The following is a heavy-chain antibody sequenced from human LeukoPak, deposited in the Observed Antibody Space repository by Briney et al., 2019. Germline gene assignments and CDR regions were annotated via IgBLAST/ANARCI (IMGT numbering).Heavy chain of an antibody. D-gene: IGHD4/OR15-4a*01. J-gene: IGHJ4*02. CDR1: GYTFTNYD. Sequence: ASVTVSCKASGYTFTNYDINWVRQAPGQGLEWMGWISTYNGNTNYAQKLQGRVTMTTDTSTSTVYMELRSLRSDDTAVYYCAKIAYGANFFDYWGRGNLGSVSS. V-gene: IGHV1-18*01. CDR3: AKIAYGANFFDY. CDR2: ISTYNGNT.